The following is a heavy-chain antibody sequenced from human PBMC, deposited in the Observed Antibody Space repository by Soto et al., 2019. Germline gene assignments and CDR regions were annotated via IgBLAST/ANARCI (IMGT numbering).Heavy chain of an antibody. V-gene: IGHV1-69*13. CDR2: IIPIFGTA. J-gene: IGHJ6*04. Sequence: GASVKVSCKASGGTFSSYAISWVRQAPGQGLEWMGGIIPIFGTANYAQKFQGRVTITADESTSTAYMELSSLRSEDTAVYYCARGSTTVAAYYYYYGMDVWGKGTTVTVSS. CDR1: GGTFSSYA. D-gene: IGHD4-17*01. CDR3: ARGSTTVAAYYYYYGMDV.